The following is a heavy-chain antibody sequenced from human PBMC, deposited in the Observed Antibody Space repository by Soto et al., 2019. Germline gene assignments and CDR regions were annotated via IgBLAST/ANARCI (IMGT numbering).Heavy chain of an antibody. CDR3: AKSVYNWNDGFFDY. Sequence: QVQLVESGGGVVQPGRSLRHSCAASGYTFSSYGMHWVRQAPGKGLEWVAIISYDEINKYYADSVKGRFTISRDNSKNTLYLQMNSLRAEDTAVYYCAKSVYNWNDGFFDYWGQGTLVTVSS. CDR2: ISYDEINK. D-gene: IGHD1-1*01. V-gene: IGHV3-30*18. CDR1: GYTFSSYG. J-gene: IGHJ4*02.